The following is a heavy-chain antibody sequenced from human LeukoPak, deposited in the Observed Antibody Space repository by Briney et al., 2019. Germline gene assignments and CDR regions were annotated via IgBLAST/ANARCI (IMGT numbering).Heavy chain of an antibody. CDR2: IDPDGNT. CDR3: ASFRNTDI. CDR1: GLTFSTYW. V-gene: IGHV3-74*01. J-gene: IGHJ3*02. Sequence: PGGSLRLSCSASGLTFSTYWMHWVRPAPGKGLVWVSRIDPDGNTVYADSVRGRFTVSRDNAKNTMYLQMNSLRVEDTALYYCASFRNTDIWGQGTTVTVSP. D-gene: IGHD2/OR15-2a*01.